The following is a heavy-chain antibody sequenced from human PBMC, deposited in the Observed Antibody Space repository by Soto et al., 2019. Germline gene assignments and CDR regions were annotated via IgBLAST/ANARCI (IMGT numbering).Heavy chain of an antibody. V-gene: IGHV3-33*01. CDR1: GFTFSIFG. CDR3: ARDKGSSTVVSGISQEGYFDS. D-gene: IGHD6-19*01. J-gene: IGHJ4*02. CDR2: IWYDGSNA. Sequence: QVQLVESGGGVVQPGRSLRLSCAASGFTFSIFGMHWVRQAPGKGLEWAAIIWYDGSNAYYVDSVRGRFTISRDNSKNTVYLQMNSLRAEDTAVYYCARDKGSSTVVSGISQEGYFDSWGQGTLVTVSS.